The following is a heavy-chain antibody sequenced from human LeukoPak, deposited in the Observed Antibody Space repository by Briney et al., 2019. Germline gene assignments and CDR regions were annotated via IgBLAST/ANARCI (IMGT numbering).Heavy chain of an antibody. J-gene: IGHJ4*02. CDR3: ARHFYSGITTIDY. Sequence: SETLSLTCTVSGGSISSYYWSWIRQPPGKGLEWIGYIYSSGSTNYNPSLKSRVTISVDTSKTQFSLKLSSVTAADTAVYYCARHFYSGITTIDYWGQGTLVTVSS. CDR1: GGSISSYY. D-gene: IGHD3-10*01. CDR2: IYSSGST. V-gene: IGHV4-59*08.